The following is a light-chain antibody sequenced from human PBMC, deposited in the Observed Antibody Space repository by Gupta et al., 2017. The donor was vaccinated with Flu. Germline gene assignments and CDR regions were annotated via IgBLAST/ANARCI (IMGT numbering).Light chain of an antibody. CDR1: QSVSSY. CDR2: DAS. J-gene: IGKJ1*01. Sequence: EIVLTQSPATLSLSPGERATLSCRASQSVSSYLAWYQQKPGQAPRLIIYDASNRATGIPDRFSGSGYVKDFTLTSSSREHEDCAVYYGQQRSNLWTFGQGTKVEIK. CDR3: QQRSNLWT. V-gene: IGKV3-11*01.